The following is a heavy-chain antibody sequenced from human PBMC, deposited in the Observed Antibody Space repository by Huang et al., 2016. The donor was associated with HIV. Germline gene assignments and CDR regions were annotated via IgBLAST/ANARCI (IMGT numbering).Heavy chain of an antibody. CDR1: GFTASANY. J-gene: IGHJ6*03. CDR2: VYGDGNT. CDR3: AKIGGSDYYYYYYMDV. V-gene: IGHV3-53*02. Sequence: EVQLVETGGGLIQPGGFLKLSCAASGFTASANYMSGVRQAPVEGREGGLSVYGDGNTFYADSVKGRFIISRDKSKNTMYLQMTSLRAEDTAVYYCAKIGGSDYYYYYYMDVWGKGATVTVSS. D-gene: IGHD3-16*01.